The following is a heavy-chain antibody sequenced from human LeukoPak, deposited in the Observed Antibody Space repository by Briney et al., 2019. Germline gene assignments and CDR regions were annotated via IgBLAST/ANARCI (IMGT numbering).Heavy chain of an antibody. V-gene: IGHV3-30*02. J-gene: IGHJ4*02. CDR1: GFTFSSYG. D-gene: IGHD2-2*01. CDR2: IRYDGSNK. CDR3: AKDWVRRYCSSTSCLIRGIDY. Sequence: PGGSLRLSCAASGFTFSSYGMHWVRQAPGKGLEWVAFIRYDGSNKYYADSVKGRFTISRDNSKNTLYLQMNSLRAEDTAVYYCAKDWVRRYCSSTSCLIRGIDYWGRGTLVTVSS.